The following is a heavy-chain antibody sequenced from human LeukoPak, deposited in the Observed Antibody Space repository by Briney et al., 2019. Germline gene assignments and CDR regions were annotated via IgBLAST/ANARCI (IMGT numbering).Heavy chain of an antibody. Sequence: GGSLRLSCAASGFTVSSNYMSWVRQAPGKGLEWVSVIYSGGNTYCADSVKGRFTISRDNSKNTLYLQMNTMRAEDKAVYYCARVGSIGCYPLYWGQGTLVTVSS. D-gene: IGHD6-19*01. CDR1: GFTVSSNY. CDR2: IYSGGNT. CDR3: ARVGSIGCYPLY. V-gene: IGHV3-66*01. J-gene: IGHJ4*02.